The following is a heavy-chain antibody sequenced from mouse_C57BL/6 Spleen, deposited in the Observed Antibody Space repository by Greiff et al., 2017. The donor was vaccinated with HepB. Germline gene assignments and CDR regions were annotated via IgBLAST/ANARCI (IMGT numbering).Heavy chain of an antibody. CDR2: ISYDGSN. J-gene: IGHJ3*01. V-gene: IGHV3-6*01. CDR1: GYSITSGYY. D-gene: IGHD1-1*01. Sequence: ESGPGLVKPSQSLSLTCSVTGYSITSGYYWNWIRQFPGNKLEWMGYISYDGSNNYNPSLKNRISITRDTSKNQFFLKLNSVTTEDTATYYCARRDYYGSSYWFAYWGQGTLVTVSA. CDR3: ARRDYYGSSYWFAY.